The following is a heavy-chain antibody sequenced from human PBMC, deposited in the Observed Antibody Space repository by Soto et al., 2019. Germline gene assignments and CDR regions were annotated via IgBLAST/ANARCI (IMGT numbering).Heavy chain of an antibody. J-gene: IGHJ3*02. V-gene: IGHV3-74*03. CDR2: INSGAYVT. CDR3: ARGPDYDILTGYLSAFDI. CDR1: GFTFTNYW. Sequence: PGGSLRLSCAASGFTFTNYWMHWVRQAPGKGLVWVSRINSGAYVTTYADFVEGRFTISRDNAKNTLYLEMNSLRPEDTAVYYCARGPDYDILTGYLSAFDIWGQGTMVTVSS. D-gene: IGHD3-9*01.